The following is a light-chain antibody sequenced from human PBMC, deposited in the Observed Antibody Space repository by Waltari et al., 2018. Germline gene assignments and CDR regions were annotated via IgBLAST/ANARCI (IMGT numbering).Light chain of an antibody. Sequence: QSALTQHAAVSGSPGQSLTISCTGTSSDVGDYKYVSSYQQHPAKAPKHIIYDVNNRPSGASSRCSASTSGNTASLTISGLQAQDEADYYCASYTSSGTLVLFGGGTKLTVL. CDR1: SSDVGDYKY. CDR2: DVN. V-gene: IGLV2-14*03. CDR3: ASYTSSGTLVL. J-gene: IGLJ2*01.